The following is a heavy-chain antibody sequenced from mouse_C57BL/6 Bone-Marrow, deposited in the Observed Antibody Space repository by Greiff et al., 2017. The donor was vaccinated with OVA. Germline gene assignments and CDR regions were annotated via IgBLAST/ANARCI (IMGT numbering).Heavy chain of an antibody. CDR3: ARQEDGYYAYYFDY. V-gene: IGHV1-82*01. CDR2: IYPGDGDT. J-gene: IGHJ2*01. D-gene: IGHD2-3*01. CDR1: GYAFSSSW. Sequence: VQLVESGPELVKPGASVKLSCTASGYAFSSSWMNWVKQRPGKGLEWIGRIYPGDGDTNYYGKFKGKATLTAAKSSSTAYMQLSSLTSENSAVYFDARQEDGYYAYYFDYWGQGTTLTVSS.